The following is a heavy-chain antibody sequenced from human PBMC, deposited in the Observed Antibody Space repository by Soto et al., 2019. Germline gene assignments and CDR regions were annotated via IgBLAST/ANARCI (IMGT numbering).Heavy chain of an antibody. D-gene: IGHD4-17*01. J-gene: IGHJ5*02. CDR2: IFFTGRT. CDR3: ARLTGMTTATTDRGYDP. V-gene: IGHV4-39*01. CDR1: GGSISSDSHH. Sequence: QLQLQESGPGLVKPSETLSLTCTVSGGSISSDSHHWDWIRQPPGKGPEWIGSIFFTGRTYYNPSLKSRVTTSVATSKNQFSLAMNYVTAADTAVYCCARLTGMTTATTDRGYDPWGQGTLVTVSS.